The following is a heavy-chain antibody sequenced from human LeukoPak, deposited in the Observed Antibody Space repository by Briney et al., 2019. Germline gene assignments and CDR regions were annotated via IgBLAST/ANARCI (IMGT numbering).Heavy chain of an antibody. CDR1: GGSFSGYY. D-gene: IGHD3-10*01. J-gene: IGHJ5*02. CDR2: INHSGST. Sequence: SETLSLTCAVYGGSFSGYYWSWIRQPPGKGLEWIGEINHSGSTNYNPSLKSRVTISVDTSKNQFSLKLSSVTAADTAVYYCARGPYYYGSGSYWNWFDPWGQGTMVTVSS. V-gene: IGHV4-34*01. CDR3: ARGPYYYGSGSYWNWFDP.